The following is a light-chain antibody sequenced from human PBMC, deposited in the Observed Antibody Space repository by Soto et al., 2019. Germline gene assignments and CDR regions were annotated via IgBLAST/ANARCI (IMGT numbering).Light chain of an antibody. CDR3: QQYGNSRGFP. Sequence: EIVLTQSPGTLSLSPGERATLSCRASQDVGSSYLAWYQQRPGQAPRLLIYGASSRATGIPDRFSGSGSGTDFPLTISRLEPEDFAVYYCQQYGNSRGFPFGPGTKVDIK. CDR1: QDVGSSY. CDR2: GAS. J-gene: IGKJ3*01. V-gene: IGKV3-20*01.